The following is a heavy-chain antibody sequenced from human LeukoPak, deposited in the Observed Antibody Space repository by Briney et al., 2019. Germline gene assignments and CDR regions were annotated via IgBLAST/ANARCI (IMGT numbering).Heavy chain of an antibody. D-gene: IGHD2-8*01. CDR1: GFTFSSYW. V-gene: IGHV3-7*01. CDR3: ARAHLTGVDEFDI. CDR2: INQDGGGK. J-gene: IGHJ3*02. Sequence: GGSLRLSCAASGFTFSSYWMSWVRQAPGKGLEWVANINQDGGGKYYVDSVKSRFIISRDNAKHTLYLQMNSLRAEDTAVYYCARAHLTGVDEFDIWGQGTIVTVSS.